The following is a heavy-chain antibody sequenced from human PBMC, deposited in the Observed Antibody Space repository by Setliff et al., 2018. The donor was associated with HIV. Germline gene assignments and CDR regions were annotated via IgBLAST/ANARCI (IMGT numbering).Heavy chain of an antibody. D-gene: IGHD5-18*01. CDR2: IYYSGRA. J-gene: IGHJ4*02. Sequence: PSETLSLTCTASGASIRNGFYYWHWIRQPPGKGLEWIGSIYYSGRAHYKSSLKSRVTTSVDTSKNQFSLRLSSVTAADTAVYYCARGGGPDTNFDYWGQGTLVTVSS. V-gene: IGHV4-39*07. CDR1: GASIRNGFYY. CDR3: ARGGGPDTNFDY.